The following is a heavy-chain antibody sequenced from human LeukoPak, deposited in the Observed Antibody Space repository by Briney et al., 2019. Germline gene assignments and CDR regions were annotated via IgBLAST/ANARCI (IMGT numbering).Heavy chain of an antibody. V-gene: IGHV3-13*01. CDR1: GFTFSRYD. D-gene: IGHD6-13*01. CDR3: ARAGYSSSWYSRYFDL. CDR2: IGTAGEI. J-gene: IGHJ2*01. Sequence: GGSLRLSCAASGFTFSRYDMHWVRQPTGKGLDWVSGIGTAGEIYYPGSVKGRFTISREDAKNSLYLQMNSLRAGDTAVYYCARAGYSSSWYSRYFDLWGRGTLVTVSS.